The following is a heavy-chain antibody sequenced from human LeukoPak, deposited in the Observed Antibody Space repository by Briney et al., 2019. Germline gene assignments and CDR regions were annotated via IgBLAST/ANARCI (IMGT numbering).Heavy chain of an antibody. Sequence: ASVKVSCQASGYTFNGYYIHWVRQAPGQGLEWMGWVNPHGGATNYAQKFQGTVTMTRDTSISTADMELSRLRSDDTAVYYCARAAVTTLPYFDYWGQGTLVTVSS. J-gene: IGHJ4*02. CDR3: ARAAVTTLPYFDY. CDR1: GYTFNGYY. V-gene: IGHV1-2*02. CDR2: VNPHGGAT. D-gene: IGHD4-17*01.